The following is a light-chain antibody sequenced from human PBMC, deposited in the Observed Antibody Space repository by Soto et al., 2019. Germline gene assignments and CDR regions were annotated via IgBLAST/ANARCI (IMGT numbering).Light chain of an antibody. CDR3: QQYNDWPLT. J-gene: IGKJ1*01. CDR1: QSVSSSY. Sequence: EIVLTQSPGTLSLSLGERATLSCSAIQSVSSSYLAWYQQKPGQAPRLLIYGASSRATGIPDRFSGTGSGTEFTLTISSLQSEDFALYYCQQYNDWPLTFGQGTKVDI. V-gene: IGKV3-20*01. CDR2: GAS.